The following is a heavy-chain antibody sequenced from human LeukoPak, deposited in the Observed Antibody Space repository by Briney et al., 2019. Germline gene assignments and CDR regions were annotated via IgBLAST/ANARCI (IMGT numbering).Heavy chain of an antibody. CDR1: GFTFSSYS. V-gene: IGHV3-21*04. J-gene: IGHJ4*02. CDR2: ISSSSNYI. Sequence: GGSLRLSCAASGFTFSSYSINWVRQAPGRGLEWVSSISSSSNYIYYADSVKGRFTISRDNAKNTLYLQMNSLRAEDTAFYYCAKPLLTYFINYYFDYWAQGTLVTVSS. CDR3: AKPLLTYFINYYFDY. D-gene: IGHD4-11*01.